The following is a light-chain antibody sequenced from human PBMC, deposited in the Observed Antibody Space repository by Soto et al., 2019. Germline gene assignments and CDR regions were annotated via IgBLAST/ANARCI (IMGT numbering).Light chain of an antibody. V-gene: IGKV3-15*01. Sequence: ETLMTQSPATLSLSPGERATLSCRASQSVNNNLAWYQQKLGQAPRVLIYGASTRATGIPARFTGSGSGTEFILTITSLQAEDSAFYCCQEYNTWPRTFGQGTKVEFK. CDR2: GAS. J-gene: IGKJ1*01. CDR1: QSVNNN. CDR3: QEYNTWPRT.